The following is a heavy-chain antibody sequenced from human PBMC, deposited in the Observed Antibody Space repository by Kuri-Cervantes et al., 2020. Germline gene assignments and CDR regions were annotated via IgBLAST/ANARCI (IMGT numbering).Heavy chain of an antibody. CDR2: INAGNGNT. CDR3: ARASRYFDWLSI. CDR1: GYTFTSYA. V-gene: IGHV1-3*01. Sequence: VSVKVSCKASGYTFTSYAMHWVRQAPGQRLEWMGWINAGNGNTKYSQKFQGRVTITRDTSASTAYMELSSLRSEDTAVYYCARASRYFDWLSIWGQGTMVTVSS. D-gene: IGHD3-9*01. J-gene: IGHJ3*02.